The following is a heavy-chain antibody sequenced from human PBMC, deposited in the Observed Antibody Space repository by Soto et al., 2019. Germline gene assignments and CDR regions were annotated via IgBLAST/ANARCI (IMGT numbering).Heavy chain of an antibody. CDR2: IYYSGST. D-gene: IGHD2-21*02. Sequence: SETLSLTCTVSGGSISSYYWSWIRQPPGKGLEWIGYIYYSGSTNYNPSLKSRVTISVGTSKNQFSLKLSSVTAADTAVYYCARDALGDYYFDYWGQGTLVTVSS. CDR1: GGSISSYY. V-gene: IGHV4-59*01. J-gene: IGHJ4*02. CDR3: ARDALGDYYFDY.